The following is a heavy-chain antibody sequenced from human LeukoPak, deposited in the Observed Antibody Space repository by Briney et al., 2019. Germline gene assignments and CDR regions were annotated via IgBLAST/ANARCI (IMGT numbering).Heavy chain of an antibody. Sequence: SVKVSCKASGGTFSSYAISWVRQAPGQGLEWIGGIIPIFGTSNYAQKFQGRVTITADESTSTDYMELSSLRSEDTAVYYCARSCGGSCYSQDSSGWFHDAFDIWGQGTMVTVSS. CDR1: GGTFSSYA. CDR3: ARSCGGSCYSQDSSGWFHDAFDI. V-gene: IGHV1-69*01. CDR2: IIPIFGTS. D-gene: IGHD2-15*01. J-gene: IGHJ3*02.